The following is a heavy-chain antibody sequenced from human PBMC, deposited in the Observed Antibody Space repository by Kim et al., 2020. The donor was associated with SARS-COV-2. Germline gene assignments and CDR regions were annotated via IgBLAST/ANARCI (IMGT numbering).Heavy chain of an antibody. V-gene: IGHV4-59*08. J-gene: IGHJ6*01. CDR3: ARISVSVTREHYYGMDV. CDR1: GGSIINYY. D-gene: IGHD1-1*01. CDR2: IYYSGNT. Sequence: SETLSLTCTVSGGSIINYYWSWIRQPPGKGLEYIGYIYYSGNTNYNPSLKSRVTISVDTSKNQFSLKLNSVTAADTAVYYCARISVSVTREHYYGMDVWG.